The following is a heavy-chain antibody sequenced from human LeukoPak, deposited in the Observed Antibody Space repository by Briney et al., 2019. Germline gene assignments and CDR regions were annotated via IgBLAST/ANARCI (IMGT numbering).Heavy chain of an antibody. Sequence: PGGSLRLSCAASGFTFSSYAMSWVRQAPGKGLEWVSVMDGGGDTTFHAGSVKGRFTISKDNSKNTLYLQMSSRRAEDTAIYYCAKTKLDTTMAYFDYWGQGTLVTVSS. V-gene: IGHV3-23*01. D-gene: IGHD5-18*01. CDR1: GFTFSSYA. CDR3: AKTKLDTTMAYFDY. J-gene: IGHJ4*02. CDR2: MDGGGDTT.